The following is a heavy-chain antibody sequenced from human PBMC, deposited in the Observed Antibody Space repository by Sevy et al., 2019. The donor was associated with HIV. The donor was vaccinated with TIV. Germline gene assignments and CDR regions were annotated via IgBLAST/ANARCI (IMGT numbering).Heavy chain of an antibody. CDR2: MNPNSGNT. Sequence: ASVKVSCKASGCTFTSYDINWVRQATGHGLEWMGWMNPNSGNTGYAQKFQGRVTMTRNTSISTAYMELSSLRSEDTAVYYCARGADYDFWRPRSNYGMDVWGQGTTVTVSS. CDR1: GCTFTSYD. CDR3: ARGADYDFWRPRSNYGMDV. D-gene: IGHD3-3*01. V-gene: IGHV1-8*01. J-gene: IGHJ6*02.